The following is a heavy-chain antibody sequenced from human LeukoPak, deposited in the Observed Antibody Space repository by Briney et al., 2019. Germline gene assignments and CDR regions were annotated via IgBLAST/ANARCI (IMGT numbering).Heavy chain of an antibody. Sequence: PGRSLRLSCAASRFTFSSYGMHWVRQAPGKGLEWVAVISHGGSEKYFADSVKGRFTISRDNSKDTLYLQMNSLRPEDTAFYYCARYFGPRMAVAGSLGGFDYWGQGTLVTVSS. J-gene: IGHJ4*02. CDR2: ISHGGSEK. CDR1: RFTFSSYG. CDR3: ARYFGPRMAVAGSLGGFDY. V-gene: IGHV3-30*03. D-gene: IGHD6-19*01.